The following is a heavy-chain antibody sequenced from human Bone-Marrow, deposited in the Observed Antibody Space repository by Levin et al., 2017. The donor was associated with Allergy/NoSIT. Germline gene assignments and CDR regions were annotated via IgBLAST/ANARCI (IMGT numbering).Heavy chain of an antibody. CDR1: GFLFSDYY. Sequence: GGSLRLSCAASGFLFSDYYMGWIRQAPGKGPEWVSYISSRSTNIYYAGSVKGRVTISRDNAKNSLSLQMNNLRSDDTAVYYCARGLGSDQDGVEIWGKGTMVNVSS. V-gene: IGHV3-11*01. J-gene: IGHJ3*02. CDR2: ISSRSTNI. CDR3: ARGLGSDQDGVEI. D-gene: IGHD3-10*01.